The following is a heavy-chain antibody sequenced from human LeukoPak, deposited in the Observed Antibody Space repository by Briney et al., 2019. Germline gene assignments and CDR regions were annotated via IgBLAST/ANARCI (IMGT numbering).Heavy chain of an antibody. CDR1: GGSISSSSYY. D-gene: IGHD1-26*01. V-gene: IGHV4-39*01. CDR2: IYYSGST. CDR3: AKSGGYGLIDY. Sequence: SETLSLTCTVSGGSISSSSYYWGWIRQPPGKGLEWIGSIYYSGSTYYNASLQSRVTISIDTSKNQFSLRLSSVTAADTAMYYCAKSGGYGLIDYWGQGTLVTVSS. J-gene: IGHJ4*02.